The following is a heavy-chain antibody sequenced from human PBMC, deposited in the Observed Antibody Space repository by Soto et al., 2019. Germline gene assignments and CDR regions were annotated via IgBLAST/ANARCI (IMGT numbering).Heavy chain of an antibody. V-gene: IGHV3-23*01. CDR2: ISASGDRT. Sequence: GGSLRLSCVDSGFTFRNYAMNWVRQAPGKGLEWVSAISASGDRTFYADSVKGRFTISRDNSENTLYLQINSLRAEDTAVYYCANLLVSLDYWGQGTLVTVSS. CDR1: GFTFRNYA. D-gene: IGHD6-13*01. J-gene: IGHJ4*02. CDR3: ANLLVSLDY.